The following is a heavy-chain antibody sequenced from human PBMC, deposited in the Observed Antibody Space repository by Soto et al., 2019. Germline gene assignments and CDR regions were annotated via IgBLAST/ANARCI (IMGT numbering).Heavy chain of an antibody. J-gene: IGHJ4*02. D-gene: IGHD3-16*01. CDR3: ARWGTTGGFDL. V-gene: IGHV3-30*19. CDR1: GFRFKSFV. Sequence: QVQLVESGGGVVQPGTSLRLSCAASGFRFKSFVMHWVRQAPGKGLEWVAFTSYDGNNKDYGDFVKGRFTVSRDNSQNTLHLQMDFLRPEDTALYYCARWGTTGGFDLWGQGTLVSVSS. CDR2: TSYDGNNK.